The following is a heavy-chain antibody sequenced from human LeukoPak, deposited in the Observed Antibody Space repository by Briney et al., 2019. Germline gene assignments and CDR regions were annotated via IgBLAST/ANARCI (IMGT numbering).Heavy chain of an antibody. CDR1: GYTFTSNY. CDR3: ARVGGYLSWFDP. CDR2: ISPSGGST. V-gene: IGHV1-46*01. J-gene: IGHJ5*02. Sequence: ASVKVSCKAFGYTFTSNYMHWVRQAPGQGPEWMGVISPSGGSTTYAQKFQGRVTLTRDMSTSTDYLELSSLRSEDTAVYYCARVGGYLSWFDPWGQGTLVTVSS. D-gene: IGHD2-15*01.